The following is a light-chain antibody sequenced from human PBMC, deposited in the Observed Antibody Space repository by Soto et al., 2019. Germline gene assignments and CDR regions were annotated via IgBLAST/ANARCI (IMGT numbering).Light chain of an antibody. J-gene: IGKJ1*01. CDR2: VAS. Sequence: EIVLTQSPVTLSLSPGERATLSCRASQSVSSNYITCYQQKLGQSPRRLIFVASSRATGIPDRFSGSGSGPDFTLTISRLEAEEFAVDFFQYYGSPPCTFGQETKVDIK. V-gene: IGKV3-20*01. CDR1: QSVSSNY. CDR3: QYYGSPPCT.